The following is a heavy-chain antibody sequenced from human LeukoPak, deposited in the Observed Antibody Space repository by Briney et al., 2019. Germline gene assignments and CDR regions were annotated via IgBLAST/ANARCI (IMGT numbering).Heavy chain of an antibody. CDR1: GGSISSYY. D-gene: IGHD6-13*01. Sequence: PSETLSLTCTVSGGSISSYYWSWIRQPPGKGLEWIGYIYHSGSTNYNPSLKSRATISEDTSKNQFSLKLSSVTAADKAVYYCARDLAAAGTIDPWGQGTLVTVSS. CDR3: ARDLAAAGTIDP. V-gene: IGHV4-59*01. J-gene: IGHJ5*02. CDR2: IYHSGST.